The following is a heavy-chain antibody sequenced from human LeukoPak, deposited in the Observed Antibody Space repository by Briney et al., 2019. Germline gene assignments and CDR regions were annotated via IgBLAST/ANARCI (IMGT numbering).Heavy chain of an antibody. CDR3: ARDGYSDYAFDY. CDR1: GGTFSSYA. CDR2: IIPIFGTA. Sequence: SVKVSCKASGGTFSSYAISWVRQAPGQGLEWMGGIIPIFGTANYAQKFQGRVTITADESTSTAYMELSSLRSEDTAVYYCARDGYSDYAFDYWGPGTLVTVSS. V-gene: IGHV1-69*13. D-gene: IGHD4-11*01. J-gene: IGHJ4*02.